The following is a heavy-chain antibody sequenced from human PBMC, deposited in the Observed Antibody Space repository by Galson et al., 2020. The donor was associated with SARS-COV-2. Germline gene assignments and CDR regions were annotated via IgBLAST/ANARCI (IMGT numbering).Heavy chain of an antibody. D-gene: IGHD2-2*01. CDR3: ARETEEIVVVPGATDYYYYYMDV. CDR2: IIPILGIA. V-gene: IGHV1-69*10. J-gene: IGHJ6*03. Sequence: SVKVSCKASGGTFSSYAISWVRQAPGQGLEWMGGIIPILGIANYAQKFQGRVTITADKSTSTAYMELSSLRSEDTAVYYCARETEEIVVVPGATDYYYYYMDVWGKGTTVTVSS. CDR1: GGTFSSYA.